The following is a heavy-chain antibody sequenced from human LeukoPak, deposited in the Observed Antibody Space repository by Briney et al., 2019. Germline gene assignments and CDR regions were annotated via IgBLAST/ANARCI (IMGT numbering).Heavy chain of an antibody. CDR1: GGSISSGGYY. V-gene: IGHV4-30-2*01. D-gene: IGHD3-3*01. J-gene: IGHJ4*02. CDR3: ARGITIFGVVTHFDY. CDR2: IYHSGST. Sequence: SETLSLTCTASGGSISSGGYYWSWIRQPPGKGLEWIGYIYHSGSTYYNPSLKSRVTMSVDRSKNQFSLKLSSVTAADTAVYYCARGITIFGVVTHFDYWGQGTLVTVSS.